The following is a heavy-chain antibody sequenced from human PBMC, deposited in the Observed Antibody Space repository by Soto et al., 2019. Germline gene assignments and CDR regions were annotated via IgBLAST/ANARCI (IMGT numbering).Heavy chain of an antibody. Sequence: ASLKVSCKASGGTFSSYAISWVRQAPGQGLEWMGGIIPIFGTANYAQKFQGRVTITADESTSTAYMELSSLRSEDTAVYYCARSYCSSTSCYTWWYYGMDVWGQGTTVTVSS. D-gene: IGHD2-2*02. J-gene: IGHJ6*02. CDR1: GGTFSSYA. CDR3: ARSYCSSTSCYTWWYYGMDV. CDR2: IIPIFGTA. V-gene: IGHV1-69*13.